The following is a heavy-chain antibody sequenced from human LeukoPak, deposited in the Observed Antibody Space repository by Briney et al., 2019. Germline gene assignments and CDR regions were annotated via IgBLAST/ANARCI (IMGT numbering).Heavy chain of an antibody. J-gene: IGHJ4*02. V-gene: IGHV3-48*03. CDR2: ISSSGSII. CDR1: GFTFSGYE. D-gene: IGHD6-19*01. Sequence: PGGSLRLSCAASGFTFSGYEMKWVRQAPGKGLEWVSYISSSGSIIYYADSVKGRFTISGDNTKNSLYLQMNSLTAEDTAVYYCARDGAVAGIENDYWGQGTLVTVSS. CDR3: ARDGAVAGIENDY.